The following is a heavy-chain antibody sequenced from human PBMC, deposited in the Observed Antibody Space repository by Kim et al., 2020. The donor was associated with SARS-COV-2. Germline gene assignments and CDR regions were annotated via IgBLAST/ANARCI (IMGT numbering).Heavy chain of an antibody. Sequence: AQKFQGRVTMTRDTSTSTVYMELSSLRSEDTAVYYCARDYTAMGLTYFDYWGQGTLVTVSS. CDR3: ARDYTAMGLTYFDY. J-gene: IGHJ4*02. V-gene: IGHV1-46*01. D-gene: IGHD5-18*01.